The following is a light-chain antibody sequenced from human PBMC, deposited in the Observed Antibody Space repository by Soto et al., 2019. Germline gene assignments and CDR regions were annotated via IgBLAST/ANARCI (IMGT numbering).Light chain of an antibody. Sequence: AIRMTQSPSSFSASTGDRVTITCRASQSISSYLAWYQQKPGKAPKLLIYAASTLQSGVPSRFSGSGSGTDFTLTISCLQSEDFATYYCQQYYSYPGAFGPGTKVDIK. CDR3: QQYYSYPGA. J-gene: IGKJ3*01. V-gene: IGKV1-8*01. CDR2: AAS. CDR1: QSISSY.